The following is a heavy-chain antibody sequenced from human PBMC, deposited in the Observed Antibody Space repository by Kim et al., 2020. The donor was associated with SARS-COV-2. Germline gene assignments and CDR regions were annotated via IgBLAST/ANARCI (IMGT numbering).Heavy chain of an antibody. D-gene: IGHD2-15*01. Sequence: ADSVKGRFTISRENSKNTLYLQMNSLRAEDKAVYYCARVYCSGGSCYLDYWGQGTLVTVSS. J-gene: IGHJ4*02. CDR3: ARVYCSGGSCYLDY. V-gene: IGHV3-30*07.